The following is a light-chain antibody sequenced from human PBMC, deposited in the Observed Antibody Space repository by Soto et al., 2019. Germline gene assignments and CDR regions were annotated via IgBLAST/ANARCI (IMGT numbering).Light chain of an antibody. CDR2: DTS. Sequence: IVLTQSPGTLSLSPGERATLSCRTSQSVSNTYVAWYQQKPGQAPRLLIYDTSSRVTGIPDRFSGSGSGTDFTLTISRLEPEDFAVFYGQQYGTSEIIFGQGTRLE. CDR1: QSVSNTY. J-gene: IGKJ5*01. V-gene: IGKV3-20*01. CDR3: QQYGTSEII.